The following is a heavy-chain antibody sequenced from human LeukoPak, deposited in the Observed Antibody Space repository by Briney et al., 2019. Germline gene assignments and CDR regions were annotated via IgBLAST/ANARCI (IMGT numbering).Heavy chain of an antibody. D-gene: IGHD3-22*01. CDR3: ARVPSYDSSGYEIDYFDY. Sequence: GGSLRLSCAASGFTFSSYSMNWVRQAPGKGLEWVSSISSSSSYIYYADSVKGRFTISRDNAKNSLYLQMNGLRAEDTAVYYCARVPSYDSSGYEIDYFDYWGQGTLVTVSS. CDR2: ISSSSSYI. V-gene: IGHV3-21*01. CDR1: GFTFSSYS. J-gene: IGHJ4*02.